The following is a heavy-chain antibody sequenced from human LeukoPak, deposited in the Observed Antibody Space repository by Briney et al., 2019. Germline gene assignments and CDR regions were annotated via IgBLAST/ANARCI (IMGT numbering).Heavy chain of an antibody. D-gene: IGHD1-26*01. CDR1: GGSFSGFY. V-gene: IGHV4-34*01. CDR3: ARRPRNRGSDDGPPGLDY. Sequence: SETLSLTCAVYGGSFSGFYWSWIRQPPGKGLEWIGEINHSGRTTYNSSLKSRVTISVYTSKNKFSLRLSSVTAADTAVYYCARRPRNRGSDDGPPGLDYWGQGTLVTVSS. CDR2: INHSGRT. J-gene: IGHJ4*02.